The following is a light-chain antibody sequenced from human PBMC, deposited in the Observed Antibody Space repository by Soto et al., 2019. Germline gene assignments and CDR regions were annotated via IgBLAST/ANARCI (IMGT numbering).Light chain of an antibody. CDR1: SSDVGGYNY. V-gene: IGLV2-14*01. CDR2: DVS. Sequence: QSALTQPASASGSPGQSITISCTGTSSDVGGYNYVSWYQQHPGKAPKLMIYDVSNRPSGVSNRFSGSKSGNTASLTISGLQAEEEADYYCSSYTSSSTLRHVFGTGTKVTV. CDR3: SSYTSSSTLRHV. J-gene: IGLJ1*01.